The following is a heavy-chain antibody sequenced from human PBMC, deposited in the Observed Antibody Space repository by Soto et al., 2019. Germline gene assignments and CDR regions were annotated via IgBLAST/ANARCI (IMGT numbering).Heavy chain of an antibody. D-gene: IGHD3-3*01. CDR3: ASLITFFGAFSYGGMDV. CDR2: IIPFFGST. Sequence: QVQLVQSGAEVKRPGSSVRVPCKASGGTFSSYAFNWVRQAPGQGLEWMGGIIPFFGSTTYAQKFQGRLTITATESSSTAYMELNSLRSEDTAVYYCASLITFFGAFSYGGMDVWGQGTAVTVSS. CDR1: GGTFSSYA. J-gene: IGHJ6*02. V-gene: IGHV1-69*12.